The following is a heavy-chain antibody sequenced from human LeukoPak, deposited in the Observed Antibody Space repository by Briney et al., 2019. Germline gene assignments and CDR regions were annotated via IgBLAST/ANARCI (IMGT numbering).Heavy chain of an antibody. D-gene: IGHD3-9*01. J-gene: IGHJ4*02. CDR3: ARSPQNFDYYVDGDPHYCFDS. CDR2: IYFNKRT. V-gene: IGHV4-61*01. CDR1: GGSISNYSYY. Sequence: PSETLSLTCIVSGGSISNYSYYWGWIRQPPGKGLEWIGYIYFNKRTNYSPSLKSRVTISGDTSKNQFSLTLTSVTAADTAVYYCARSPQNFDYYVDGDPHYCFDSCGQGNLVTGSS.